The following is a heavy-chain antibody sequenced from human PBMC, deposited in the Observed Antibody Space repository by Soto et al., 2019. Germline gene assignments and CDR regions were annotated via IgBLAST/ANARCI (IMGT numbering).Heavy chain of an antibody. CDR2: ISGGGGST. V-gene: IGHV3-23*01. Sequence: EVQLLESGGGLVQPGGSPRLSCAASGFTFSSYVMTWVRQAPGKGLEWVSAISGGGGSTYYADSVKGRFTISRDNSKNTLSLQMNSLRAEDTAVYYCAKIRGEFANYYYYYMDVWGKGTTVTVSS. D-gene: IGHD2-21*01. J-gene: IGHJ6*03. CDR3: AKIRGEFANYYYYYMDV. CDR1: GFTFSSYV.